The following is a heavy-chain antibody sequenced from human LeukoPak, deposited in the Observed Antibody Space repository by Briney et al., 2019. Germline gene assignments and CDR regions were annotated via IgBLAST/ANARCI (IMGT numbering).Heavy chain of an antibody. CDR2: ISYDGINK. Sequence: TGGSLRLSCVASGLTFRSYAMHWVRQAPGKGLEWVAVISYDGINKYYADSVKGRFTISRDKSKNTLYLQMNSLRAEDTAVYYCAKERRTAMGYYFDYWGQGTLVTVSS. V-gene: IGHV3-30*04. CDR3: AKERRTAMGYYFDY. D-gene: IGHD5-18*01. J-gene: IGHJ4*02. CDR1: GLTFRSYA.